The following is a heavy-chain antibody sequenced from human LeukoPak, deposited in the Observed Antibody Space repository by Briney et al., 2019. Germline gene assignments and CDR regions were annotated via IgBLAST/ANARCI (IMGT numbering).Heavy chain of an antibody. V-gene: IGHV3-30*03. J-gene: IGHJ4*02. D-gene: IGHD3-22*01. CDR3: ARDGLGYDSSGYHN. CDR1: GFTFSNYG. Sequence: PGRSLRLSCVASGFTFSNYGMHWVRQAPGKGLEWVAVISYDGSNRYYADSVKGRFTISRDNSKNTLYLQMNSLRAEDTAVYYCARDGLGYDSSGYHNWGQGTLVTVSS. CDR2: ISYDGSNR.